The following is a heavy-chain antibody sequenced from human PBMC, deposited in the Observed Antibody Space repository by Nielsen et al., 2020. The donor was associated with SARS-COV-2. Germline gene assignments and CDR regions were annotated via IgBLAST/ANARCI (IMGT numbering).Heavy chain of an antibody. CDR3: AKRGSNNDYYYYYMDV. CDR2: ISGSGGST. J-gene: IGHJ6*03. Sequence: GESLKISCAASGFTFSSYAMSWVRQAPGKGLEWVSAISGSGGSTYYADFVKGRFTISRDNSKNTLYLQMNSLRAEDTAVYYCAKRGSNNDYYYYYMDVWGKGTTVTVSS. CDR1: GFTFSSYA. D-gene: IGHD6-13*01. V-gene: IGHV3-23*01.